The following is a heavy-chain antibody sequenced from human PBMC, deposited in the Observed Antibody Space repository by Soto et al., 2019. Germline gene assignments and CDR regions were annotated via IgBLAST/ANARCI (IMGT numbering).Heavy chain of an antibody. J-gene: IGHJ4*02. D-gene: IGHD2-8*01. CDR2: MYYSGST. CDR1: GGSISSSDFY. CDR3: ARDAPYCTNGVCYPLIDY. V-gene: IGHV4-39*07. Sequence: SETLSLTCTVSGGSISSSDFYWGWLRQTPGKGLEFIGCMYYSGSTYYNPSLKSRVTISVDTSKNQFSLKLSSVTAADTAVYYCARDAPYCTNGVCYPLIDYWGQGTLVTVSS.